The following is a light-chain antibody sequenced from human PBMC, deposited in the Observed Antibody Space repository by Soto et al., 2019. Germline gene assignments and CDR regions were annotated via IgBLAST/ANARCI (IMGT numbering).Light chain of an antibody. V-gene: IGKV3-20*01. CDR1: ETVTGKY. J-gene: IGKJ4*01. CDR3: QHCQPYGDSPPLT. Sequence: EIVLTQSPGTLSLSPADRATLSCRASETVTGKYLAWYQQKVGQAPRLPIFAASNRATGIPDRFSGSGSGTDFTLTISRLEPEDFAVYYCQHCQPYGDSPPLTFGGGTKVDIK. CDR2: AAS.